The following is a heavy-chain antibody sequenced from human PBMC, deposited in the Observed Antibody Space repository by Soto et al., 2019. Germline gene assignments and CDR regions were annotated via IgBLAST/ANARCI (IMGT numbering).Heavy chain of an antibody. CDR1: GDSVSSNTAS. D-gene: IGHD5-12*01. V-gene: IGHV6-1*01. Sequence: SQTLSLTCAISGDSVSSNTASWNWIRQSPSRGLEWLGRTYFRSKWYNDYAVSVKSRIIINPDTSNNQFSLQLNSVTPEDTAVYFCAKGENLGPKTGYAFYHWGQGIMVTVSS. J-gene: IGHJ4*02. CDR3: AKGENLGPKTGYAFYH. CDR2: TYFRSKWYN.